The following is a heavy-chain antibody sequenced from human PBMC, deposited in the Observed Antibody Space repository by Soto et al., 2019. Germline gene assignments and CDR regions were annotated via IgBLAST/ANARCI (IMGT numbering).Heavy chain of an antibody. CDR1: GYTFASYA. D-gene: IGHD3-16*01. J-gene: IGHJ4*02. CDR3: ARGGGAANDC. CDR2: MNAGNGNT. Sequence: QVQLVQSGAEVKKPGASVKISCKASGYTFASYAMHWVRPAPGQSLEWMGWMNAGNGNTKYSQNFQDRVTITRDTSASTAYMELSSLRSEDTAVYYCARGGGAANDCWGQGTLVTVSS. V-gene: IGHV1-3*01.